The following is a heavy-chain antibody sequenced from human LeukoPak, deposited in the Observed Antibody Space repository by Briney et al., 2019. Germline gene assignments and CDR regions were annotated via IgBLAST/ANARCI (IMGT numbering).Heavy chain of an antibody. Sequence: NSSETLSLTCTVSGGSISSYYWSWIRQPPGKGLEWIGYIFYSGSTNYNPSLKSRVTISVDTSKNQFSLKLSSVTAADTAVYYCATYGDYTFDYWGQGTLVTVSS. CDR3: ATYGDYTFDY. D-gene: IGHD4-17*01. J-gene: IGHJ4*02. V-gene: IGHV4-59*08. CDR2: IFYSGST. CDR1: GGSISSYY.